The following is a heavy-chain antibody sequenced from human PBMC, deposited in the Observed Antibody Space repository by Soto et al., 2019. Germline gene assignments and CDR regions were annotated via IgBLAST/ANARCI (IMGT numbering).Heavy chain of an antibody. Sequence: QVQLVQSGAEVKKPGASVKVSCKASGYTFTSYGISWVRQAPGQGLEWMGWISAYNGNTNYAQKLQGRVTMTTDTSTSTAYMELRSLSCDDTAVYCCARDEGVVVPAAIIDYWGQGTLVTVSS. V-gene: IGHV1-18*01. D-gene: IGHD2-2*01. CDR3: ARDEGVVVPAAIIDY. J-gene: IGHJ4*02. CDR2: ISAYNGNT. CDR1: GYTFTSYG.